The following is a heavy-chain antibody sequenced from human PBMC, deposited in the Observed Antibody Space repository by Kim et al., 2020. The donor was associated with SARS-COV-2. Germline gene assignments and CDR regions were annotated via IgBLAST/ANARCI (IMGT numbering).Heavy chain of an antibody. Sequence: SETLSLTCAVYGGSFSGYYWSWIRQPPGKGLEWIGEINHSGSTNYNPSLKSRVTISVDTSKNQFSLKLSSVTAADTAVYYCARGRGYCSSTSCYRVFDPWGQGTLVTVSS. D-gene: IGHD2-2*01. V-gene: IGHV4-34*01. CDR2: INHSGST. J-gene: IGHJ5*02. CDR3: ARGRGYCSSTSCYRVFDP. CDR1: GGSFSGYY.